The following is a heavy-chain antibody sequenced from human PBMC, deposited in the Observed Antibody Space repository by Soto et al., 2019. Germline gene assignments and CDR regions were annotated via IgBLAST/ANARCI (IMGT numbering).Heavy chain of an antibody. D-gene: IGHD6-19*01. CDR2: IRASGSST. Sequence: EVQLLESGGGLGQPGGSLRLSCAASGFTFASYAMTWVRQAPGKGLEWVSTIRASGSSTYYADSVKGRFTISRDNSKNTQYLQINTLRAEDTAVYYCAKGGYTSYFDYWGQGTLVTVSS. CDR3: AKGGYTSYFDY. CDR1: GFTFASYA. J-gene: IGHJ4*02. V-gene: IGHV3-23*01.